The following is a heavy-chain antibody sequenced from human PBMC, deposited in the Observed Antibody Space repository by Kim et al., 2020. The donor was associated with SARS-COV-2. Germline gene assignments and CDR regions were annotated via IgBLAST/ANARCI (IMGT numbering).Heavy chain of an antibody. CDR2: IIPILGIA. J-gene: IGHJ6*02. V-gene: IGHV1-69*04. Sequence: SVKVSCKASGGTFSSYAISWVRQAPGQGLEWMGRIIPILGIANYAQKFQGRVTITADKSTSTAYMELSSLRSEDTAVYCCAGDTGGYDSYYYYGMDDWG. CDR1: GGTFSSYA. CDR3: AGDTGGYDSYYYYGMDD. D-gene: IGHD5-12*01.